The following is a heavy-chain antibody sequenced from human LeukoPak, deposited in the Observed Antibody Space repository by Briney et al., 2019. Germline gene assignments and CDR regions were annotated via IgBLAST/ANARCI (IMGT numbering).Heavy chain of an antibody. V-gene: IGHV3-30-3*01. Sequence: PGGSLRLSCTASGFSLTTFAMHWVRQAPGKGLEWVAVLSFDGTNTYSAASVQGRFTISRDTSTNTLFLHMSSLKPADTALYFCARERREYDFWSGYFDPWGQGTLVTVSS. D-gene: IGHD3-3*01. CDR2: LSFDGTNT. J-gene: IGHJ5*02. CDR3: ARERREYDFWSGYFDP. CDR1: GFSLTTFA.